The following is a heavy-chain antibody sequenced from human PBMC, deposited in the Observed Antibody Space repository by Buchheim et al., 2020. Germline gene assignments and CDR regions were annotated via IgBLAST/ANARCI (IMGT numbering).Heavy chain of an antibody. CDR3: ARESAAAGTRGSFDP. Sequence: QVQLQESGPGLVKPSETLSLTCTVSGSSFSNYYWSWIRQPPGKGLEWIGYIDYSGSATYNFSLKSRVTISVDTSKNQFFLRLNSVTAADTAVYYCARESAAAGTRGSFDPWGQGTL. CDR2: IDYSGSA. D-gene: IGHD6-13*01. V-gene: IGHV4-59*01. J-gene: IGHJ5*02. CDR1: GSSFSNYY.